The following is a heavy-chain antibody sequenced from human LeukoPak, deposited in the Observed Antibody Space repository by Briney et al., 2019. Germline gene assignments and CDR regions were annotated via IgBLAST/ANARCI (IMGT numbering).Heavy chain of an antibody. J-gene: IGHJ2*01. CDR2: ISHDGAST. V-gene: IGHV3-23*01. CDR1: GYTFYNYA. CDR3: AKYGSGQLWLLGWYFDF. D-gene: IGHD3-16*01. Sequence: PGGSQRLSCAASGYTFYNYAVTWVRQAPGKGLEWVSSISHDGASTHYADSVKGRFTISRDNSKNTVFPQMDSLRAEDTAVYFCAKYGSGQLWLLGWYFDFWGRGTLVSVSS.